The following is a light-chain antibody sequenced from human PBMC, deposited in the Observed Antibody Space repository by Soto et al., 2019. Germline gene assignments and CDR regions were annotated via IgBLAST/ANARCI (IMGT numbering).Light chain of an antibody. J-gene: IGKJ2*01. Sequence: DIQMTQSPSSLSASVGDRVTITCRASQSIAGYLNWYQQKPGKAPKLLIYAASSLHSGVPSRFSGGGSGTDFTLTISSLQPEDFATYYCQQSYSAPYTFGLGTKLEIK. CDR2: AAS. V-gene: IGKV1-39*01. CDR3: QQSYSAPYT. CDR1: QSIAGY.